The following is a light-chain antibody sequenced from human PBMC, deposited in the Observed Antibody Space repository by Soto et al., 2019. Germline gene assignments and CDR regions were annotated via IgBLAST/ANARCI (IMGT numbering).Light chain of an antibody. Sequence: EIVLTQSPATLSLSPGERATLSCRASQSISNYLAWYQQKPGQAPRLLIYGASTRATGIPARFSGSGSGTEFTLTISSLQSEDFAVYYCQQYNNWPRTFGQGTRLEIK. CDR1: QSISNY. CDR3: QQYNNWPRT. J-gene: IGKJ5*01. V-gene: IGKV3-15*01. CDR2: GAS.